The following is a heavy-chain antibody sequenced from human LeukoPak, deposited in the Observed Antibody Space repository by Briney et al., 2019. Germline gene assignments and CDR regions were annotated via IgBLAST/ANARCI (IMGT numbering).Heavy chain of an antibody. J-gene: IGHJ4*02. Sequence: GGSLRLSCAASGFTFSSYGMHWVRQAPGKGLEWVTIISYDGSKNYYADSVRGRFGISRDNSRNTLYLQMSSLRPDDTAVYYCAKDHRWLSRIHYFASWGQGTLVTVSP. CDR1: GFTFSSYG. V-gene: IGHV3-30*18. D-gene: IGHD6-19*01. CDR3: AKDHRWLSRIHYFAS. CDR2: ISYDGSKN.